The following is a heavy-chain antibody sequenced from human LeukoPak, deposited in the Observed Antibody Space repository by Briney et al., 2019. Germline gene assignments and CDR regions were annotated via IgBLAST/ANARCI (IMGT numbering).Heavy chain of an antibody. CDR1: GFSFSSYW. CDR3: ARVNGAQLWFRGNDY. Sequence: GSLRLSCTASGFSFSSYWMSWIRQPPGKGLEWIGEINHSGSTNYNPSLKSRVTISVDTSKNQFSLKLSSVTAADTAVYYCARVNGAQLWFRGNDYWGQGTLVTVSS. V-gene: IGHV4-34*01. J-gene: IGHJ4*02. D-gene: IGHD5-18*01. CDR2: INHSGST.